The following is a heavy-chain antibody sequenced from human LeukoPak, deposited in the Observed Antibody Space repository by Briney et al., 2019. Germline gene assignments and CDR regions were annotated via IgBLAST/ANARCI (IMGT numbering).Heavy chain of an antibody. Sequence: ASVKVSCKASGYTFTSYYMHWVRQAPGQGLEWMGIINPSGGSTSYAQKFQGRVTMTRDMSTSTVYMELSSLRSEDTAVYYCARDHSAVVAATERYFDLWGRGTLVTVSS. D-gene: IGHD2-15*01. CDR2: INPSGGST. CDR1: GYTFTSYY. V-gene: IGHV1-46*01. J-gene: IGHJ2*01. CDR3: ARDHSAVVAATERYFDL.